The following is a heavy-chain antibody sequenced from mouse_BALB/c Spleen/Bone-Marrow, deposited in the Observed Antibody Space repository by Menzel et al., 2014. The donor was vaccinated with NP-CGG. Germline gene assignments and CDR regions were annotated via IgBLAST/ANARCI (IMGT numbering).Heavy chain of an antibody. CDR1: GYAFTIYL. D-gene: IGHD4-1*01. CDR2: INPGSGGS. J-gene: IGHJ2*01. Sequence: QVQLQQSGAELVSPGTSVKVSCKASGYAFTIYLIEWIKQRPGQGLEWIGVINPGSGGSNYNEKFKGKATLTADKSSSTAYMQLSNLTSDDSAVYFCARLGRDYFDYWGQGTTLTVSS. CDR3: ARLGRDYFDY. V-gene: IGHV1-54*01.